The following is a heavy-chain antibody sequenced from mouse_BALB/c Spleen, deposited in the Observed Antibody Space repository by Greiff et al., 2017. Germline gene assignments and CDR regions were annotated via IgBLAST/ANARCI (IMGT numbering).Heavy chain of an antibody. CDR1: GFTFSSYG. CDR3: ASLLLRLRAMDD. V-gene: IGHV5-6*01. D-gene: IGHD1-2*01. J-gene: IGHJ4*01. Sequence: EVQVVESGGDLVKPGGSLKLSCAASGFTFSSYGMSWVRQTPDKRLEWVATISSGGSYTYYPDSVKGRFTISRDNAKNTLYLQMSSLKSEDTAMYYCASLLLRLRAMDDWGQGTSVTVSS. CDR2: ISSGGSYT.